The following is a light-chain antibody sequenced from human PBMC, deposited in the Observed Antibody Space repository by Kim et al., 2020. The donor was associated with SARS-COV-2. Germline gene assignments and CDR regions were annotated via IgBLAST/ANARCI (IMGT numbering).Light chain of an antibody. Sequence: DIQMTQSPSTLSASVGDRVNITCRASQSIVVWLAWYQQKPGKAPKLVIYKASSLESGVPSRFSGSGSGTEFTLTISSLHPDDLGTYFCQKYSNYPLTFGEGTKGDIK. V-gene: IGKV1-5*03. CDR2: KAS. J-gene: IGKJ4*01. CDR1: QSIVVW. CDR3: QKYSNYPLT.